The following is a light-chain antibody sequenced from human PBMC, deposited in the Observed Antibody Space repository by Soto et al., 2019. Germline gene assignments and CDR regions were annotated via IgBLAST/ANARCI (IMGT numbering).Light chain of an antibody. CDR1: QRVSSY. Sequence: EIVLTQSPATLSLSLGERATLSCRASQRVSSYLAWYQQKPGQAPRLLIYDASNRATGIPARFSGSGSGTDFTLTINRLEPEDSAVYYCQQRSNWPSITFGQGTRLEIK. CDR3: QQRSNWPSIT. V-gene: IGKV3-11*01. CDR2: DAS. J-gene: IGKJ5*01.